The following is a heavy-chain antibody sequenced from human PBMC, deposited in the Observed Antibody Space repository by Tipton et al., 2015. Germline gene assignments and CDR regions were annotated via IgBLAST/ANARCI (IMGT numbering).Heavy chain of an antibody. D-gene: IGHD5-18*01. CDR1: GFTFDDFA. CDR2: ISWNSVSI. V-gene: IGHV3-9*01. Sequence: RSLRLSCAASGFTFDDFAMHWVRQAPGKGLEWVSGISWNSVSIGYADSVKGRFIISRDNANNSLYLQMNSLGVEDTAFYYCAKDLGYTYGFDYWGQGTLVTVSS. J-gene: IGHJ4*02. CDR3: AKDLGYTYGFDY.